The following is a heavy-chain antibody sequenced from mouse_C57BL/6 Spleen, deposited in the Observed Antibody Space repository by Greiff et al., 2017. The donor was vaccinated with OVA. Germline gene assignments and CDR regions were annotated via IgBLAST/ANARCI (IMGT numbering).Heavy chain of an antibody. D-gene: IGHD2-4*01. J-gene: IGHJ3*01. V-gene: IGHV1-22*01. CDR3: ARDDYDRPWFAY. CDR1: GYTFTDYN. CDR2: INPNNGGT. Sequence: EVQLQQSGPELVKPGASVKMSCKASGYTFTDYNMHWVKQSHGKSLEWIGYINPNNGGTSYNQKFKGKATLTVNKSSSTAYMELRSLTSEDSAVYYCARDDYDRPWFAYWGQGTLVTVSA.